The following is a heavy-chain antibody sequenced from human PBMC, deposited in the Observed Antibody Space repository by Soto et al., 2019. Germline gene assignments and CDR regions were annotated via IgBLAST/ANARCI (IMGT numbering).Heavy chain of an antibody. CDR3: ARGRFSTTLYAGFDP. CDR1: GFTFTSYA. D-gene: IGHD2-2*01. V-gene: IGHV3-30*04. CDR2: ISYHGRDE. J-gene: IGHJ5*02. Sequence: QVQLVESGGGVVQFGRSLRLSCAASGFTFTSYAMHWVRQAPGKGLEWVAAISYHGRDEYYADSVKGRFSISRDNSQNTLNLQMNSLRAEDTAVYYCARGRFSTTLYAGFDPWGQGTLVTVSS.